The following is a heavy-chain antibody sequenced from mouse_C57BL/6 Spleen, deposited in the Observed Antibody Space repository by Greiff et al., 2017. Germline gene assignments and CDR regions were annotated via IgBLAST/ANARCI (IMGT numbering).Heavy chain of an antibody. CDR1: GFNIKNTY. CDR2: IDPANGNT. D-gene: IGHD2-3*01. Sequence: EVQLQESVAELVRPGASVKLSCTASGFNIKNTYMHWVKQRPEQGLEWIGRIDPANGNTKYAPKFQGKATITADTSSNTAYLQLSSLTSEDTAIYYGASSYDGYRYAMDYGGQGTSVTVSS. CDR3: ASSYDGYRYAMDY. J-gene: IGHJ4*01. V-gene: IGHV14-3*01.